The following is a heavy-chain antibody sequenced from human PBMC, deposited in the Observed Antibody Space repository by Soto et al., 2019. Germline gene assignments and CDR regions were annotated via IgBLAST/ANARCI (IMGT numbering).Heavy chain of an antibody. CDR2: IGTAGDT. D-gene: IGHD3-3*01. V-gene: IGHV3-13*01. J-gene: IGHJ6*02. CDR1: GFTFSSYD. CDR3: ARAIRFLEWPHEYYYGMDV. Sequence: GGSLRLSCAASGFTFSSYDMHWVRQATGKGLEWVSAIGTAGDTYYPGSVKGRFTISRENAKNSLYLQMNSLRAEDTAVYYCARAIRFLEWPHEYYYGMDVWGQGTTVTVSS.